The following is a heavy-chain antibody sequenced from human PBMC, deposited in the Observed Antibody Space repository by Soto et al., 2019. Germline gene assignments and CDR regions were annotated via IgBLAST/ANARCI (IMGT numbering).Heavy chain of an antibody. CDR3: ARERPLGMLHYGMDV. CDR2: IGTAGDT. J-gene: IGHJ6*02. CDR1: GFTFSSYD. Sequence: GGSLRLSCAASGFTFSSYDMHWVRQATGKGLEWVSAIGTAGDTYYPGSVKGRFTISRENAKNSLYLQMNSLRAGDTAVYYCARERPLGMLHYGMDVWGQGTTVTVSS. D-gene: IGHD7-27*01. V-gene: IGHV3-13*01.